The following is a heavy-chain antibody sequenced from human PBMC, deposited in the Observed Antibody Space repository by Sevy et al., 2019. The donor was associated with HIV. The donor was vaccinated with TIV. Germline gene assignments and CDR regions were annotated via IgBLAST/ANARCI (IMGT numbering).Heavy chain of an antibody. J-gene: IGHJ5*02. V-gene: IGHV3-11*01. Sequence: GGSLRLSCAASGFTFSDYYMSWIRQAPGKGLEWVSYISSSGSTIYYADSVKGRFTISRDNAKNSLYLQMNSLRAEYTAVYYCARDRSRRAVAGPDVFDPWGQGTLVTVSS. CDR3: ARDRSRRAVAGPDVFDP. CDR1: GFTFSDYY. D-gene: IGHD6-19*01. CDR2: ISSSGSTI.